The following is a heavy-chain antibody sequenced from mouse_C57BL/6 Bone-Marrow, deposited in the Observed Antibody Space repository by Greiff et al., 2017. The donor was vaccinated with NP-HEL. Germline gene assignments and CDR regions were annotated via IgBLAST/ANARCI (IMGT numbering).Heavy chain of an antibody. CDR2: IYPRDGST. Sequence: VQLQQSDAELVKPGASVKISCKVSGYTFTDHTIHWMKQRPEQGLEWIGYIYPRDGSTKYNEKFKGKATLTADKSSSTAYLPLNSLTSEDSAVYFCAREDYDEVWYFDVWGTGTTVTVSS. CDR1: GYTFTDHT. CDR3: AREDYDEVWYFDV. V-gene: IGHV1-78*01. D-gene: IGHD2-4*01. J-gene: IGHJ1*03.